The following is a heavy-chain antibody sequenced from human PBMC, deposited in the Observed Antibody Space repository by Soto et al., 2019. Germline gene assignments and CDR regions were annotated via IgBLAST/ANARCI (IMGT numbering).Heavy chain of an antibody. Sequence: ASVKVSCKASGYTFTSYGISWVRQAPGEGLEWMGWISAYNGNTNYAQKLQGRVTMNTDTSTSTAYMELRSLRSDDTAVYYCASDRFGDVDYYYYYGTEVWGKGNTVNVSS. CDR1: GYTFTSYG. CDR3: ASDRFGDVDYYYYYGTEV. V-gene: IGHV1-18*01. CDR2: ISAYNGNT. J-gene: IGHJ6*04. D-gene: IGHD3-10*01.